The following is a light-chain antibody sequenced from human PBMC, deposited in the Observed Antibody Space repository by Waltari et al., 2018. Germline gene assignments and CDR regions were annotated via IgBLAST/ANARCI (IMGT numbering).Light chain of an antibody. J-gene: IGLJ2*01. V-gene: IGLV2-14*01. CDR1: GSEVGGYDY. CDR3: SSYTSSGVV. CDR2: VLY. Sequence: QSALTQPASVSGSPGQAIIISCTGTGSEVGGYDYVPWYQQYPGKPPRLIIYVLYNRPSGVSIRFSGSKSDNTASLTISGLQAEDESVYYCSSYTSSGVVFGGGTKLTVL.